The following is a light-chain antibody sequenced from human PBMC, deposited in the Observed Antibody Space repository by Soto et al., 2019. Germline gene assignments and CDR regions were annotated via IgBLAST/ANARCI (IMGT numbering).Light chain of an antibody. CDR2: DVS. CDR1: SSDVGGYNY. J-gene: IGLJ1*01. Sequence: QSALTQPASVSGSPGQSITISCIGTSSDVGGYNYVSWYQQHPGKAPKLMTYDVSNRPSGVSNRFSGSKSGNTASLTISGLQAEDEADYYCSSYTSSSTLYVFGTGTKVTVL. CDR3: SSYTSSSTLYV. V-gene: IGLV2-14*01.